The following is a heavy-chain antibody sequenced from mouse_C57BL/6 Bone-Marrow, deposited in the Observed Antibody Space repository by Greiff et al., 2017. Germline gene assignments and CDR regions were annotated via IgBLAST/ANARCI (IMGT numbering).Heavy chain of an antibody. V-gene: IGHV14-4*01. J-gene: IGHJ2*01. CDR3: SSFDGNYFDF. CDR1: GFNIKDDY. CDR2: IDPEIGDT. Sequence: VQLQQSGAELVRPGASVKLSCTASGFNIKDDYIHWVKQRPEQGLEWIGWIDPEIGDTAYASKFPGKATITSDTSSNTAYLQLSSLTSEYTAVYYCSSFDGNYFDFWGQGTPLTVAS. D-gene: IGHD2-3*01.